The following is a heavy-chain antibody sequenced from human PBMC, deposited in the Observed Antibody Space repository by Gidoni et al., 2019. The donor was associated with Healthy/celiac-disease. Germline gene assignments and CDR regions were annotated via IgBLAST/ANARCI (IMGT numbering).Heavy chain of an antibody. Sequence: QVQVVQSGAEVKKPGASVKVACKASGYTFTSFSMHWVRQAPGQGLEWMGIINPSGGSTSYAEKFQGRVTMTRDTSTSTVYMELRSLRSEDTAVYYCARAWADCSSASCYPGAFDFWGQGTMVTVS. CDR3: ARAWADCSSASCYPGAFDF. CDR1: GYTFTSFS. V-gene: IGHV1-46*01. D-gene: IGHD2-2*01. J-gene: IGHJ3*01. CDR2: INPSGGST.